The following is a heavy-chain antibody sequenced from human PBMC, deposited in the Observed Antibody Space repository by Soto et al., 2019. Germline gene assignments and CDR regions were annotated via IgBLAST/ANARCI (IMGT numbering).Heavy chain of an antibody. V-gene: IGHV3-33*01. CDR3: ARVYTGTTPANYYYYGMDV. Sequence: QVQLVESGGGVVQPGRSLRLSCAASGFTLKTYGIHWVRQVPGKGLEWVAVIWYDGTTTYYGDSVKGRFTISRDGSKNTVTLQMDSLRDEDTAVYHCARVYTGTTPANYYYYGMDVWGQGTTVTVSS. CDR1: GFTLKTYG. CDR2: IWYDGTTT. D-gene: IGHD1-7*01. J-gene: IGHJ6*02.